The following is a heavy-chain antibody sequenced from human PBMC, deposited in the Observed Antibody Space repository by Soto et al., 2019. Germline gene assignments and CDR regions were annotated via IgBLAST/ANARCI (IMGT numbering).Heavy chain of an antibody. J-gene: IGHJ4*02. CDR1: GFTFSSYA. Sequence: GGSLRLSCAASGFTFSSYAMSWVRQAPGKGLEWVSAISGSGGSTYYADSVKGRFTISRDNSKNTLYLQMNSLRAEDTAVYYCAKDSAYDILTGYYTAWGQGTLVTVSS. CDR3: AKDSAYDILTGYYTA. CDR2: ISGSGGST. V-gene: IGHV3-23*01. D-gene: IGHD3-9*01.